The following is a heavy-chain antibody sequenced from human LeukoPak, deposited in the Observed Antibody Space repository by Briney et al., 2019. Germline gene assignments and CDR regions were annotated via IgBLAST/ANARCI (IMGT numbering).Heavy chain of an antibody. CDR3: ARDYGGLRYFGGGFDY. D-gene: IGHD3-9*01. CDR2: ISSSGSTI. V-gene: IGHV3-48*03. Sequence: GGSLRLSCAASGFTFSSYEMNWVRQAPGKGLEWVSYISSSGSTIYYADSVKGLFTISRDNDKNSLYLQMNSLAAEATAVYYCARDYGGLRYFGGGFDYWGQGTLVTVSS. J-gene: IGHJ4*02. CDR1: GFTFSSYE.